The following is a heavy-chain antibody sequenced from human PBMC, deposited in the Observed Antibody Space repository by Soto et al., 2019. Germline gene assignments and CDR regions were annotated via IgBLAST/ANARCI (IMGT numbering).Heavy chain of an antibody. J-gene: IGHJ6*02. CDR2: IIPVFGTA. CDR3: AKVRYSSPMGYYYGMDV. D-gene: IGHD2-2*01. V-gene: IGHV1-69*01. Sequence: QAQLEQSGGEVKKPGSSVKDSCKASRVAFNKFIVTWVRQAPGLGLEWVGGIIPVFGTANYAQKFQGRVTITADESTSTSYIEVNNLRSEDTAVYYCAKVRYSSPMGYYYGMDVWGQGTTVTVSS. CDR1: RVAFNKFI.